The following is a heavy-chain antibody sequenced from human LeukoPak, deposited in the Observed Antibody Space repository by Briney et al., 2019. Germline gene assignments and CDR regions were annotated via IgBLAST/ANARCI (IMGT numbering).Heavy chain of an antibody. V-gene: IGHV3-23*01. Sequence: GGSLRLSCAASGFTFSSYAMSWVRQAPGKGLEWVSAISGSGGSTYYADSVKGRFTISRDNSKNTLYLQMNSLRAEDSAVYYCARDGDGDDSSGYYYVSYFDYWGQGTLVTVSS. CDR2: ISGSGGST. CDR1: GFTFSSYA. J-gene: IGHJ4*02. D-gene: IGHD3-22*01. CDR3: ARDGDGDDSSGYYYVSYFDY.